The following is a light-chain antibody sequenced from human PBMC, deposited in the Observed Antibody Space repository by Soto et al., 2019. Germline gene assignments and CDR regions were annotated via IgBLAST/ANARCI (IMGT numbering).Light chain of an antibody. J-gene: IGKJ2*01. V-gene: IGKV1-39*01. CDR3: QQSYSTPPT. Sequence: DIKMTQSPSSLSASVGDRVTITCRASQYISNYLNWYQQKSGTAPKLLIHTASTLQSGVPSRFSGRGSGPDFTLTISSVQPGEFAIYFCQQSYSTPPTFGQGTTLEIK. CDR1: QYISNY. CDR2: TAS.